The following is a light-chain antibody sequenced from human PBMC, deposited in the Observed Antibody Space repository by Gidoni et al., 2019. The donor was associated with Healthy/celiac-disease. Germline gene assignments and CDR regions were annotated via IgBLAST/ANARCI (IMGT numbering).Light chain of an antibody. V-gene: IGLV2-14*01. CDR3: SSYTSSSTLV. CDR2: EVS. CDR1: SSDVGGYNY. J-gene: IGLJ3*02. Sequence: QSALTQPASVSGSPGKSITISCTGTSSDVGGYNYVSWYQQHPGKAPKLLIYEVSNRPSGVSNRFSGSKSGNTASLTISGLQAEDEADYYCSSYTSSSTLVFGGGTKLPVL.